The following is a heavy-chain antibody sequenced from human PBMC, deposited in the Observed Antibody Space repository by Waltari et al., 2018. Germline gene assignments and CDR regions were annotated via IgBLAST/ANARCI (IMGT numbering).Heavy chain of an antibody. J-gene: IGHJ6*02. Sequence: QVQLVQSGAEVKKPGASVKVSCKASGYTFTSYDINWVRQATGQGLEWMGWMHPNSGYTGYSPTFHGRVTMTRTTSISTAYMELSSLRSEDTAVYYCARGSPHFNWNYGYYYYGMDVWGQGTTVTVSS. CDR1: GYTFTSYD. V-gene: IGHV1-8*01. CDR3: ARGSPHFNWNYGYYYYGMDV. D-gene: IGHD1-7*01. CDR2: MHPNSGYT.